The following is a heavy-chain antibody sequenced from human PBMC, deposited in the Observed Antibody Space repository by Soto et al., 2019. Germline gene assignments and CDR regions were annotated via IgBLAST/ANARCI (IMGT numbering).Heavy chain of an antibody. D-gene: IGHD5-12*01. CDR2: AYYKEST. V-gene: IGHV4-39*07. CDR3: ARGGYTYYFDY. J-gene: IGHJ4*02. Sequence: PSETLSLTCTVSGGSIRSSTYQWGWIRQPAGRGLEGIGSAYYKESTYYNPSLKSRVAVSVDTSKNQFSLKLSSVTAADTAVYYCARGGYTYYFDYWGQGTLVTVSS. CDR1: GGSIRSSTYQ.